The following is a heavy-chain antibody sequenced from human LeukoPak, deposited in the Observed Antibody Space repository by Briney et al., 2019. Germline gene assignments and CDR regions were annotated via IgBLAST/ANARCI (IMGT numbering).Heavy chain of an antibody. D-gene: IGHD2-2*01. CDR2: MNPNSGNT. J-gene: IGHJ6*02. Sequence: ASVKVSCKASGYTFTSYDINWVRQATGQGLEWMGWMNPNSGNTGYAQKFQGRVTITRNTSISTAYMELSSLRSEDTAVYYCARGVASQKTYYYYGMDVWGQGTTVTVSS. CDR1: GYTFTSYD. V-gene: IGHV1-8*01. CDR3: ARGVASQKTYYYYGMDV.